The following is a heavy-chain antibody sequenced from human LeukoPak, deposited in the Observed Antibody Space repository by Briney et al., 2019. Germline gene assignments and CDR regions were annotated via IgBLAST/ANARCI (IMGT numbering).Heavy chain of an antibody. V-gene: IGHV3-21*01. CDR1: GFTFSIYS. J-gene: IGHJ4*02. D-gene: IGHD1-7*01. Sequence: PGGSLRLSCAASGFTFSIYSMNWVRHAAGKWLEWVSSISSSSSYINYADSVKGRFTISRDNAKNSLYLQMNSLRAEDTAVYYCARDVAGTTLGGHDYWGQGTLVTVSS. CDR2: ISSSSSYI. CDR3: ARDVAGTTLGGHDY.